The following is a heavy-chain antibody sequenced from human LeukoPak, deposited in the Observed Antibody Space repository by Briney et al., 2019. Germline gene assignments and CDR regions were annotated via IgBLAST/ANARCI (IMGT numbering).Heavy chain of an antibody. J-gene: IGHJ5*02. CDR2: IIPIFGTA. V-gene: IGHV1-69*13. CDR3: ARLRFLEWFPDWFDP. CDR1: GGTFSSYA. D-gene: IGHD3-3*01. Sequence: ASVKVSCKASGGTFSSYAISGVRQAPGQGLEWMGGIIPIFGTANYAQKFQGRVTITADESTSTAYMELSSLRSEDTAVYYCARLRFLEWFPDWFDPWGQGTLVTVSS.